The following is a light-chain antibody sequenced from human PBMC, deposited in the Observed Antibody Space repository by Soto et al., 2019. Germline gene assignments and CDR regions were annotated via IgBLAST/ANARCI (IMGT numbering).Light chain of an antibody. Sequence: EIVMTQSPATLSVSPGERATLSCRASQSVSSNLAWYQQKPGQAPRLLIYDTSTRATGVPTRFSGSASGTDFTLIISRLEPEDVAVYYCQQYGSLPKTFGQGTRLEIK. CDR1: QSVSSN. V-gene: IGKV3-15*01. CDR3: QQYGSLPKT. J-gene: IGKJ5*01. CDR2: DTS.